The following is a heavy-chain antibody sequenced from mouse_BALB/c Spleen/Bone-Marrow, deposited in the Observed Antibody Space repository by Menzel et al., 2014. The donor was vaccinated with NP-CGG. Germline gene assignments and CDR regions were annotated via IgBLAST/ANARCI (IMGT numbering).Heavy chain of an antibody. CDR3: TRSTATSDY. CDR1: GYAFSAYW. CDR2: IYPGDGDT. Sequence: VQLVESGAELVRPGSSVKISCKASGYAFSAYWMNWVKQRPGQGLEWIGQIYPGDGDTNYNGKFKGKATLTADKSSSTAYMQLSSLTSEDSAVYFCTRSTATSDYWGQGTTLTVSS. J-gene: IGHJ2*01. D-gene: IGHD1-2*01. V-gene: IGHV1-80*01.